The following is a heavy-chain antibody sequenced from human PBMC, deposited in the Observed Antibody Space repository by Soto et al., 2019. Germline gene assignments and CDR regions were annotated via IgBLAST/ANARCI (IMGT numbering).Heavy chain of an antibody. V-gene: IGHV3-30*18. Sequence: GEALRLSWAASGFTFSSYGMYLGRQAPGKGLEWVALILYDGSNKYYADSVKGRFTISRDNSKNRLYLQMNSLRGEDTAVYYCVKGPYQLLLQYFDYWGQGTLVTVSS. D-gene: IGHD2-2*01. CDR1: GFTFSSYG. CDR2: ILYDGSNK. J-gene: IGHJ4*02. CDR3: VKGPYQLLLQYFDY.